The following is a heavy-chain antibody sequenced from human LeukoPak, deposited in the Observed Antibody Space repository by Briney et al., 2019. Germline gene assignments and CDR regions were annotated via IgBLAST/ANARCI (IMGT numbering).Heavy chain of an antibody. CDR2: MNPNTGNT. V-gene: IGHV1-8*03. J-gene: IGHJ3*02. CDR3: ARSLWSGYDTFDI. Sequence: ASVKVSCKASGYTSTNYDINWVRQATGQGLEWVGWMNPNTGNTGYTQKFQGRITITRNTSISTAYMELSSLRSEDTAVYYCARSLWSGYDTFDIWGQGTMVTVSS. CDR1: GYTSTNYD. D-gene: IGHD3-3*01.